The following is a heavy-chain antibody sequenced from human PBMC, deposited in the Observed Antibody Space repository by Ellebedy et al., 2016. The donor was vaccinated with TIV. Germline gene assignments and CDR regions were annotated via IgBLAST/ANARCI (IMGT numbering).Heavy chain of an antibody. CDR3: ARRGVAIRGDPFYYLDY. D-gene: IGHD3-10*01. CDR2: MYYSGST. CDR1: GGSISSHY. J-gene: IGHJ4*02. V-gene: IGHV4-59*08. Sequence: MPSETLSLTCTVSGGSISSHYWNWIRQPPGKGLEWIGNMYYSGSTNYNPSLKSRVAISLDTSKNQFSLKLSSVTAADTAVYYCARRGVAIRGDPFYYLDYWGQGTLVTVSS.